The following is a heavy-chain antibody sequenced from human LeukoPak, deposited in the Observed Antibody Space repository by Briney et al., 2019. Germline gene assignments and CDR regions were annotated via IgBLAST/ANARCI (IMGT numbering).Heavy chain of an antibody. D-gene: IGHD6-19*01. V-gene: IGHV4-4*02. CDR2: IYHSGST. CDR3: ARALYTSGGMGFDY. CDR1: GGSISSSNW. J-gene: IGHJ4*02. Sequence: SGTLSLTCAVSGGSISSSNWWSWVRQPPGKGLEWIGEIYHSGSTNYSPSLKSRVTISVDTSKNQFSLKLSSVTAADTAVYYCARALYTSGGMGFDYWGQGALVTVSS.